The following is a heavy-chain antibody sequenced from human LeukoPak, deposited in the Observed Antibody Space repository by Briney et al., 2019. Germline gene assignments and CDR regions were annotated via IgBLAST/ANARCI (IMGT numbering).Heavy chain of an antibody. CDR1: GFTFSYYN. CDR3: ARGHTSSWPTVDY. V-gene: IGHV3-48*02. J-gene: IGHJ4*02. D-gene: IGHD6-13*01. Sequence: TGGSLRLSCAASGFTFSYYNMNWVRQAPGKGLEWVSYISSGSSTIHYADSVKGRFTISRDNAKDSLYLQMNSLRDEDTAVYFCARGHTSSWPTVDYWGQGTLVTVSS. CDR2: ISSGSSTI.